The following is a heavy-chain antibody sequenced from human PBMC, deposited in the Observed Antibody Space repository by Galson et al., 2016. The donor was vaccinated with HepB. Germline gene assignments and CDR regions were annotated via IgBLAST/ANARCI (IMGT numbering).Heavy chain of an antibody. CDR1: GYSFTSYW. CDR3: AAIGYCSSTSCLGGYYYYMDV. J-gene: IGHJ6*03. Sequence: QSGAEVKKPGESLRISCKGSGYSFTSYWISWVRQMPGKGLEWMGRIDPSDSYTNYSPSFQGHVTISADKSISTAYLQWSSLKASDTAMYYCAAIGYCSSTSCLGGYYYYMDVWGPGTRVTVSS. V-gene: IGHV5-10-1*01. D-gene: IGHD2-2*01. CDR2: IDPSDSYT.